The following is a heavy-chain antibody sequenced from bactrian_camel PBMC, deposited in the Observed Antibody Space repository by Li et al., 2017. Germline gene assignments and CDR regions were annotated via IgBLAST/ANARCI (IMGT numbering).Heavy chain of an antibody. CDR1: GYIYRHNC. CDR2: INPSAGTP. J-gene: IGHJ4*01. V-gene: IGHV3S53*01. D-gene: IGHD6*01. CDR3: AAGRGSWQFRLTINEYNY. Sequence: VQLVESGGGSVQPGGSLRLSCAAPGYIYRHNCMGWFRQVPGKERQAVASINPSAGTPNYADSVKGRFTVSQDDANYTVYLQMNTLKPEDTAMYYCAAGRGSWQFRLTINEYNYWGQGTQVTVS.